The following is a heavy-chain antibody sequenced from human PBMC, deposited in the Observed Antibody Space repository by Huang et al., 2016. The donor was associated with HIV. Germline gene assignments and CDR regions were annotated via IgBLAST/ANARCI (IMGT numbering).Heavy chain of an antibody. CDR3: AREFRGSFDY. CDR2: INTNNGNP. V-gene: IGHV7-4-1*02. J-gene: IGHJ4*02. D-gene: IGHD3-10*01. Sequence: QVQLVQSGSELKKPGASVKLSCKASGYTFTSYAMSWVRQAPGQGLEWMGVINTNNGNPTYAKGFTGRFVFSLDTSVTTAYLQISSLKAEDTAVYYCAREFRGSFDYWGQGTLVTVSS. CDR1: GYTFTSYA.